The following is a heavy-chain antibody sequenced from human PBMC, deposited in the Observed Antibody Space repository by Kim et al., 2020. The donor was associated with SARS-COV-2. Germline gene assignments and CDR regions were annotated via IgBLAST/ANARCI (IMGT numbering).Heavy chain of an antibody. CDR1: GFTFNSYG. V-gene: IGHV3-33*01. CDR2: IWYDGIHK. D-gene: IGHD3-22*01. J-gene: IGHJ3*02. CDR3: ARDGGDSRGYHDAFDI. Sequence: GGSLRLSCAASGFTFNSYGIHWVRQAPGKGLEWVAVIWYDGIHKYYADSAKGRFTISRDDSKNTVYLQMNNLGVEDTAVYYCARDGGDSRGYHDAFDIWGQGTTVTVSS.